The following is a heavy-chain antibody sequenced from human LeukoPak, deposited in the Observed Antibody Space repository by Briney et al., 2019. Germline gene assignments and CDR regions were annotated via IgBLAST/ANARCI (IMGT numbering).Heavy chain of an antibody. CDR2: IKSKTDDGTT. CDR1: GFTFSNAW. J-gene: IGHJ5*02. D-gene: IGHD4-23*01. Sequence: GGSLRLSCAASGFTFSNAWMSWVRQAPGKGREWVGRIKSKTDDGTTDYAIPVKGRFTISRDDSKNTLYLQMNSLKTEDTAMYYCTTDSYVTPRTRGFNWFDPWGQGTLVTVSS. V-gene: IGHV3-15*01. CDR3: TTDSYVTPRTRGFNWFDP.